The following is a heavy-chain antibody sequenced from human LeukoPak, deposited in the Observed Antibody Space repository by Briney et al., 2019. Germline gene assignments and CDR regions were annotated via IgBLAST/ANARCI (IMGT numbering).Heavy chain of an antibody. V-gene: IGHV3-66*01. CDR1: GITVSSIF. Sequence: GGSLRLSCAASGITVSSIFMSLVRPVPGKGLEGVSILYAAGATYTEDFVTGKFTITRDTSKNTLNLEMNSLRPEDTAVYFCARVGIYRPGSSYFDHWGQGTLVAVSS. CDR2: LYAAGAT. D-gene: IGHD3-10*01. CDR3: ARVGIYRPGSSYFDH. J-gene: IGHJ4*02.